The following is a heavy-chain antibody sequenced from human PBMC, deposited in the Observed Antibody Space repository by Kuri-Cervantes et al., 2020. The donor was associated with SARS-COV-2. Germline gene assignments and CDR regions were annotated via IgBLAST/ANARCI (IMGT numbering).Heavy chain of an antibody. V-gene: IGHV3-23*01. CDR1: GFTFSSYS. CDR3: AKGRIHHSDAFDI. CDR2: ISGSGGST. J-gene: IGHJ3*02. Sequence: ETLSLTCAASGFTFSSYSMNWVRQAPGKGLEWVSAISGSGGSTYYADSVKGRFTISRDNSKNTLYLQMNSLRAEDTAVYYCAKGRIHHSDAFDIWGQGTMVTVSS. D-gene: IGHD1-14*01.